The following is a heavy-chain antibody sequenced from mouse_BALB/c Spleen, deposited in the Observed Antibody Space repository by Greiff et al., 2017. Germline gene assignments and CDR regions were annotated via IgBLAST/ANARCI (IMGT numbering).Heavy chain of an antibody. CDR1: GFNIKDTY. Sequence: VQLKESGAELVKPGASVKLSCTASGFNIKDTYMHWVKQRPEQGLEWIGRIDPANGNTKYDPKFQGKATITADTSSNTAYLQLSSLTSEDTAVYYCARRVSSGLYYYAMDYWGQGTSVTVSS. D-gene: IGHD3-1*01. CDR2: IDPANGNT. CDR3: ARRVSSGLYYYAMDY. J-gene: IGHJ4*01. V-gene: IGHV14-3*02.